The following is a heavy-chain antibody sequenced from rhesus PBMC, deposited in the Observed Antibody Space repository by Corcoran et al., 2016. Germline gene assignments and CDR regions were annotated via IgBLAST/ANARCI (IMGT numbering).Heavy chain of an antibody. CDR2: RNGKDGST. Sequence: QVQLQESGPGLVKPSETLSLTCAVSGDSFSGHWWSWIRQSPGKGLEWIWARNGKDGSTNNNPAIKTRVNISKDASKNQFALRRTAVTAADTAVYYCAAHGWIDVPFDYWGQGVRVTVSS. V-gene: IGHV4-80*01. CDR1: GDSFSGHW. D-gene: IGHD5-12*01. J-gene: IGHJ4*01. CDR3: AAHGWIDVPFDY.